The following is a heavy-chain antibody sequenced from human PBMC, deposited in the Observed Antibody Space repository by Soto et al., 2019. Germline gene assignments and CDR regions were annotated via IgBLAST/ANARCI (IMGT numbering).Heavy chain of an antibody. CDR3: ATWHEREHAYDV. Sequence: DVQLVESGGGLMQPGESLRLSCAASGPTVSGKKYVAWVRQAPGKGLEWVSALYDVDGSFYADSVKGRFTTSSDSSKTTVYIQMNGLRPDDAAVYYFATWHEREHAYDVWGQGTTVTVSS. V-gene: IGHV3-53*01. D-gene: IGHD1-1*01. CDR1: GPTVSGKKY. CDR2: LYDVDGS. J-gene: IGHJ3*01.